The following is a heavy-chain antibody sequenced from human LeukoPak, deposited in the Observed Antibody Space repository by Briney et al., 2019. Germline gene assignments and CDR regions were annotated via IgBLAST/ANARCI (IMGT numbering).Heavy chain of an antibody. CDR2: ISWNSGSI. V-gene: IGHV3-9*01. CDR1: GFIFNNYA. D-gene: IGHD3-10*01. CDR3: ATPLSFGGY. Sequence: SGGSLRLSCAGSGFIFNNYAMHWVRQPPGKGLEWVSGISWNSGSIDYADSVKGRFTISRDNAKNSLYLQMSSLRAEDTAVYYCATPLSFGGYWGQGTLVTVSS. J-gene: IGHJ4*02.